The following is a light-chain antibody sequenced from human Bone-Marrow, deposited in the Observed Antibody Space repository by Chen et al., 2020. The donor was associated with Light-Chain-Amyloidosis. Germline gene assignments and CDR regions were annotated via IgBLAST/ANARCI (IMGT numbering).Light chain of an antibody. V-gene: IGKV1-39*01. Sequence: DIQMSQSPSSLSASVGDRVTLTCRPSESVNRLLNWYQQKPGKAPNLLIFAASNLHTGVPSRFSGSGSGTDFSLTITSLQPEDFATYYCQQTYSSPWTVGQGTKVEIK. CDR3: QQTYSSPWT. J-gene: IGKJ1*01. CDR2: AAS. CDR1: ESVNRL.